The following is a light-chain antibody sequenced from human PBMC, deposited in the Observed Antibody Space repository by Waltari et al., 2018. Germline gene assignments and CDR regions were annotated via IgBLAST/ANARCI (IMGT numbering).Light chain of an antibody. CDR2: YDS. CDR1: NIETKS. J-gene: IGLJ1*01. CDR3: QVWDANNDPGV. V-gene: IGLV3-21*04. Sequence: SYVLTQPPSVSVAPGKTARITCGGNNIETKSVHWYQQKPGHAPIVVISYDSDRPSELSERFSGSNSGNTATLTISRVEAADEADYYCQVWDANNDPGVFGTGTEVTVL.